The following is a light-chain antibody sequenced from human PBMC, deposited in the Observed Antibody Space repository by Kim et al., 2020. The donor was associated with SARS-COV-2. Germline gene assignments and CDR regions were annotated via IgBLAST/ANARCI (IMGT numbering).Light chain of an antibody. CDR2: SDD. V-gene: IGLV1-44*01. J-gene: IGLJ3*02. CDR1: HSNIGRNS. CDR3: TTWDDSLGGPV. Sequence: GKRVTIAWSGSHSNIGRNSVTWYHLLPGTAPKVLIYSDDERPSGVPDRFSGSKSGTSASLAISGLQSEDEADYYCTTWDDSLGGPVFGGGTQLTVL.